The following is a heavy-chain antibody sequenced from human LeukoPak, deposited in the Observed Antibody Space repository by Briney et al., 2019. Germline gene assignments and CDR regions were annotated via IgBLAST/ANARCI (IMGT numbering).Heavy chain of an antibody. Sequence: GGSLRLSCAASGFTFSSCWMSWVRQAPGKGLEWVSAISGSGGSTYYADSVKGRFTISRDNSKNTLYLQMNSLRAEDTALYYCAKIGWDDAFDIWGQGTMVTVSS. CDR3: AKIGWDDAFDI. CDR1: GFTFSSCW. D-gene: IGHD6-19*01. V-gene: IGHV3-23*01. CDR2: ISGSGGST. J-gene: IGHJ3*02.